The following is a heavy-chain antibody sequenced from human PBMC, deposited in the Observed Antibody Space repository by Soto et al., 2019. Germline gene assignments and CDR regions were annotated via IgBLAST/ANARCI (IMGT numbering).Heavy chain of an antibody. CDR2: IIPIFGTA. CDR1: GGTFSSYA. CDR3: ARGDSSSDAMYNWFDP. Sequence: SVKVSCKASGGTFSSYAIGWVRQAPGQGLEWMGGIIPIFGTANYAQKFQGRVTITADESTSTAYMELSSLRSEDTAVYYCARGDSSSDAMYNWFDPWGQGTLVTVSS. J-gene: IGHJ5*02. D-gene: IGHD6-6*01. V-gene: IGHV1-69*13.